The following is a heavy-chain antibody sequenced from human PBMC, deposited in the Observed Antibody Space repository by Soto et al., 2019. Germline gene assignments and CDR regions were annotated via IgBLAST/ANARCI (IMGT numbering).Heavy chain of an antibody. CDR2: ISASNGNT. D-gene: IGHD3-16*01. CDR3: ARRWGWLDY. CDR1: GYSFTNYG. Sequence: QVQLVQSGAEVKKPGASVKVSCKTSGYSFTNYGISWMRQAPGQGLEWMGWISASNGNTDYAQKFQGRVTLSTDTSTTTAYMELRSLRSDDTAIYFCARRWGWLDYWGQGTLVTVSS. J-gene: IGHJ4*02. V-gene: IGHV1-18*01.